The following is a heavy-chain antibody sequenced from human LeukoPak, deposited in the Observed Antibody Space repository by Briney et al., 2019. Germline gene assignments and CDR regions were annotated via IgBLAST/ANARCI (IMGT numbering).Heavy chain of an antibody. CDR1: GYTFTGHY. CDR3: ARGPYSSGWYEKGNWFDP. J-gene: IGHJ5*02. CDR2: INPNSGGT. D-gene: IGHD6-19*01. V-gene: IGHV1-2*02. Sequence: ASVKVSCKASGYTFTGHYMHWVRQAPGQGLEWMGWINPNSGGTNYAQKFQGRVTMTRDTSISTAYMELSRLRSDDTAVYYCARGPYSSGWYEKGNWFDPWGQGTLVTVSS.